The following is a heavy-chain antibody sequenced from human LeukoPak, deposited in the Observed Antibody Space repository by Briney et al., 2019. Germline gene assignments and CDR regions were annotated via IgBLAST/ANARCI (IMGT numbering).Heavy chain of an antibody. CDR3: AREGVGLAIGDC. V-gene: IGHV4-34*01. CDR1: SGSFSAYY. Sequence: SETLSLTCAVYSGSFSAYYWSWIRQPPGKGLEWIGEINHSGSTNYNPSLKSRVTILVDTSKNQFSLKLSSVTAADTAVYYCAREGVGLAIGDCWGQGTLVTVSS. D-gene: IGHD3-16*01. J-gene: IGHJ4*02. CDR2: INHSGST.